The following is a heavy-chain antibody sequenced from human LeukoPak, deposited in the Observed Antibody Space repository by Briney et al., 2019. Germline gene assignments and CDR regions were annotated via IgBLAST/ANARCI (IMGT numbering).Heavy chain of an antibody. V-gene: IGHV4-39*07. CDR1: GGSLSSSSYY. J-gene: IGHJ5*02. D-gene: IGHD3-16*01. CDR3: AREGGGVGANNWFDP. Sequence: SETLSLTCTVSGGSLSSSSYYWGWIRQPPGKGLEWIVSIYVSGSTYYNPSLKSRVTISVATSKNQFSLKLSSVTAADTAVYYCAREGGGVGANNWFDPWGQGTLVTVSS. CDR2: IYVSGST.